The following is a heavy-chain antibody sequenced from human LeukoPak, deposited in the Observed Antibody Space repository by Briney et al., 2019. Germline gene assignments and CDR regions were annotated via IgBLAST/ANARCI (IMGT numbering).Heavy chain of an antibody. Sequence: GGSLRLSCAVSGFTVSSHYMSWVRQAPGKGLEWVSSISSTSSYIYYADSVKGRFTISRDNAKNSLYLQMNSLRADDTAVYYCARGQSRYFDWYLGFFDYWGQGTLVTVSS. V-gene: IGHV3-21*01. CDR2: ISSTSSYI. D-gene: IGHD3-9*01. J-gene: IGHJ4*02. CDR1: GFTVSSHY. CDR3: ARGQSRYFDWYLGFFDY.